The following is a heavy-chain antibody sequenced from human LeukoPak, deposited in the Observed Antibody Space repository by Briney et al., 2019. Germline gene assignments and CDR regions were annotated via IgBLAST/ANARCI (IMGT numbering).Heavy chain of an antibody. V-gene: IGHV1-69*04. CDR1: GGTFSSYA. CDR2: IIPIFGIA. CDR3: ARDTLGSPTEKNWFDP. Sequence: SVKVSCKASGGTFSSYAISWVRQAPGQGLEWMGRIIPIFGIANYAQKFQGRVTITADKSTSTAYMELSSLRSEDTAVYYRARDTLGSPTEKNWFDPWGQGTLVTVSS. D-gene: IGHD1-26*01. J-gene: IGHJ5*02.